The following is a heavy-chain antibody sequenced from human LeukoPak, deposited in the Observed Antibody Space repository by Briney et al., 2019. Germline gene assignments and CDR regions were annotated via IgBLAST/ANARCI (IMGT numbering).Heavy chain of an antibody. Sequence: PSETLSLTCTVSGGSISSYYWSWIRQPPGKGLEWSGYIYYSGSTNYNPSLKSRVTISVDTSKNQFSLKLSSVTAADTAVYYCARVSLSCYGGVFYFDYWGQGTLVTVSS. J-gene: IGHJ4*02. V-gene: IGHV4-59*08. D-gene: IGHD4-23*01. CDR3: ARVSLSCYGGVFYFDY. CDR2: IYYSGST. CDR1: GGSISSYY.